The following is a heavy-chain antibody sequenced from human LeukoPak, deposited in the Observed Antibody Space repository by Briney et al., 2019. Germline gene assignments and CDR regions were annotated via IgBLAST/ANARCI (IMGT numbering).Heavy chain of an antibody. V-gene: IGHV3-23*01. CDR3: AKTIYDTVTGYYKVGFDS. J-gene: IGHJ4*02. D-gene: IGHD3-9*01. CDR2: ISAMGVST. CDR1: GFTFSNYA. Sequence: GGSLRLSCVASGFTFSNYAMDWVRQAPGKGLEWVSGISAMGVSTYYADSAKGRFTISRDNSKKSLYLQLNSLRVEDTAVYYCAKTIYDTVTGYYKVGFDSWGQGTLVTVSS.